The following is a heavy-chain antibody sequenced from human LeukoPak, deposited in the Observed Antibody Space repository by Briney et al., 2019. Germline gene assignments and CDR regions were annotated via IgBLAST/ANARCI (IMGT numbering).Heavy chain of an antibody. CDR2: ISGSGGST. V-gene: IGHV3-23*01. CDR1: GFTFSSYA. Sequence: GGSLRLSCAASGFTFSSYAMSWVRQAPGKGLEWVSAISGSGGSTYYADSVKGRFTISRDNAKNSLYLQMNTLRAEDTAMYYCAKDAQPRSRWFDPWGQGTLVTVSS. CDR3: AKDAQPRSRWFDP. J-gene: IGHJ5*02. D-gene: IGHD3-16*01.